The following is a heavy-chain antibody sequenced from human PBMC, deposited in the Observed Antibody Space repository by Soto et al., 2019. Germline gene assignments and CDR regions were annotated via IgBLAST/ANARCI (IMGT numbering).Heavy chain of an antibody. CDR1: GYIFSRSG. CDR3: ARGPHYDNSGYYTYFDY. J-gene: IGHJ4*02. Sequence: QVQLVQSGGEVKKPGASVKVSCKTSGYIFSRSGVAWVRQAPGQGLEWMGWISGSNGKTNYAQRFQGRVTMTTDTSTSTAYMELRSLRSDDTGVYYCARGPHYDNSGYYTYFDYWGLGTLVTVSS. V-gene: IGHV1-18*01. D-gene: IGHD3-22*01. CDR2: ISGSNGKT.